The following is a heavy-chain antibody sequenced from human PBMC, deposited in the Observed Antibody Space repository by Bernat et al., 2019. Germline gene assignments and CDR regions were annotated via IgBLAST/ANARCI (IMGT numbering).Heavy chain of an antibody. CDR3: ARVYLNGSGSYNPTSYYYYYYMDV. J-gene: IGHJ6*03. Sequence: QVQLVQSGAEVKKPGSSVKVSCKASGGTFSSYAISWVRQAPGQGLEWMGGIIPIFGTANYAQKFQGRVTITADESTSTAYMELSSLRSEDTAVYYCARVYLNGSGSYNPTSYYYYYYMDVWGKGTTVTVSS. V-gene: IGHV1-69*01. CDR1: GGTFSSYA. CDR2: IIPIFGTA. D-gene: IGHD3-10*01.